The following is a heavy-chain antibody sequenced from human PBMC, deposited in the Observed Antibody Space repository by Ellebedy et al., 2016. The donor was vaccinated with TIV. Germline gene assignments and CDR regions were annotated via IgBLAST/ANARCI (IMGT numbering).Heavy chain of an antibody. CDR2: ISYSSDIT. J-gene: IGHJ3*02. D-gene: IGHD2/OR15-2a*01. CDR3: ARENSALDI. Sequence: GGSLRLSXAASGFAFSGYAMSWVRQAPGKGLEWVSSISYSSDITHYADSVKGRFTISRDNSMNTLYLQMNSLRVEDTAMYYCARENSALDIWGQGTMVTVSS. V-gene: IGHV3-23*01. CDR1: GFAFSGYA.